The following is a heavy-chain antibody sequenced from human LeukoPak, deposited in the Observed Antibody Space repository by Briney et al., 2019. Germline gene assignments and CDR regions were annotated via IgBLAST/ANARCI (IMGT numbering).Heavy chain of an antibody. CDR1: GFTVSSNY. CDR3: SKDLYDFWSGYYPIDY. J-gene: IGHJ4*02. Sequence: GGSLRLSCAASGFTVSSNYMSWVRQAPGKGLEWVSVISGRGGSTYYADSVKGRFIISRDNSKNTLYLQMTSLRVEDTAVYYCSKDLYDFWSGYYPIDYWGQGTLVTVSS. V-gene: IGHV3-23*01. CDR2: ISGRGGST. D-gene: IGHD3/OR15-3a*01.